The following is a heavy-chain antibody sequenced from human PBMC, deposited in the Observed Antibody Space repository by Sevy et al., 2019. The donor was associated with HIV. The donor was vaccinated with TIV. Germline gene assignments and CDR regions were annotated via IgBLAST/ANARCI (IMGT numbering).Heavy chain of an antibody. Sequence: GGSLRLSCTASGFTFSDYYMSWIRLAPGKGLEWISYFSSRDYFIYYADSVKGRFTISRDNAKNSMFLHMSSLRAEDTALYYCARVRYTYGNFFFDYWGQGTLVTVSS. CDR1: GFTFSDYY. CDR2: FSSRDYFI. CDR3: ARVRYTYGNFFFDY. D-gene: IGHD5-18*01. V-gene: IGHV3-11*01. J-gene: IGHJ4*02.